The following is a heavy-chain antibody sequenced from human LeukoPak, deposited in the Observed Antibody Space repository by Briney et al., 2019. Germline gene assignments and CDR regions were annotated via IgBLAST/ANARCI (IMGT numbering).Heavy chain of an antibody. Sequence: SETLSLTCAVSGYSISSSYYWGWIRQPPGKGLEWIGTIPHSGTTFYNSSLQGRVTISLDTSRNHFSLNLTSMTAADTAVYYCATFFGVIHDPFDYWGQGTLVTVSS. V-gene: IGHV4-38-2*01. J-gene: IGHJ4*02. CDR1: GYSISSSYY. CDR2: IPHSGTT. D-gene: IGHD3-3*01. CDR3: ATFFGVIHDPFDY.